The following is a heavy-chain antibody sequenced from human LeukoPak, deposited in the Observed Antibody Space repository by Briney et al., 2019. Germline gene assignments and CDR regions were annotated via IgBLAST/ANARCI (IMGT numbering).Heavy chain of an antibody. CDR2: ISYDGSNK. CDR1: GFTFSSYA. J-gene: IGHJ4*02. D-gene: IGHD1-26*01. CDR3: ASPVGATTVFDY. Sequence: GGSLRLSCAASGFTFSSYAMHWVRQAPGKGLEWVAVISYDGSNKYYADSVKGRFTISRDNSKNTLYLQMNSLRAEDTAVYYCASPVGATTVFDYWGQGTLVTVSS. V-gene: IGHV3-30-3*01.